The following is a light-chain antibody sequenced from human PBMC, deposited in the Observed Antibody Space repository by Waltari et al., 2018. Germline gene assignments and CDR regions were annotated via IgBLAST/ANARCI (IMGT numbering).Light chain of an antibody. CDR2: DTS. CDR1: QSVNTY. CDR3: QQRSNWPIT. V-gene: IGKV3-11*01. J-gene: IGKJ5*01. Sequence: EIVLTQSPATLSLSPGERATLSCRASQSVNTYLAWYQQKPGQAPRLLIYDTSNRATGIPARFSGSGSATDFTLTISSLEPGDFAVYYCQQRSNWPITFGQGTRLEIK.